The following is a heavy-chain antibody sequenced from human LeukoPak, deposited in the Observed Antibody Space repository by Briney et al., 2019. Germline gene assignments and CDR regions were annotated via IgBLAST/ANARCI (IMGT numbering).Heavy chain of an antibody. CDR3: AKDRGSGWYLSFDY. Sequence: ASVKVSCKASGYTFTNYGISWVRQAPGQRLEWMGWISTNKYNTNYAQKFQGRVTMTTETSTSTAYMELRSLRAEDTAVYYCAKDRGSGWYLSFDYWGQGTLVTVSS. CDR1: GYTFTNYG. D-gene: IGHD6-19*01. CDR2: ISTNKYNT. V-gene: IGHV1-18*01. J-gene: IGHJ4*02.